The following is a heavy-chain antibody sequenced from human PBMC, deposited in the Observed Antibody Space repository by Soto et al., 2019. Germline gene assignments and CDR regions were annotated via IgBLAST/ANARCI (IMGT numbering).Heavy chain of an antibody. CDR1: GCSISRDR. CDR2: TSNSAPT. Sequence: SETLSLTCTGSGCSISRDRWRWIRQSPGKGLEWIGYTSNSAPTIYNPSLKSRVTISADTSKNQFSLRLSSVTAADTAVYFCARQFRDVYNAVEYWGQGALVTVS. V-gene: IGHV4-59*08. CDR3: ARQFRDVYNAVEY. J-gene: IGHJ4*02. D-gene: IGHD1-1*01.